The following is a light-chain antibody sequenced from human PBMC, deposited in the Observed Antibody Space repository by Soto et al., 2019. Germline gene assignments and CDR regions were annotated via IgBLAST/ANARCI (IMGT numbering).Light chain of an antibody. CDR3: QQSYSTPPT. CDR1: QSISTF. Sequence: DIQMTQSPSSLSASVGDRVTITCRASQSISTFLNWYQQKPGKAPKLLIFAASSLQSVVPSRFSGSGSGTDFTLTISSLQPEDFATYYCQQSYSTPPTFGQGTNVEIK. V-gene: IGKV1-39*01. J-gene: IGKJ1*01. CDR2: AAS.